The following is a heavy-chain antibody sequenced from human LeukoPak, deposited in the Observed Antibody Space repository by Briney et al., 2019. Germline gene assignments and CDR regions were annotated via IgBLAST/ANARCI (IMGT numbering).Heavy chain of an antibody. V-gene: IGHV1-18*01. J-gene: IGHJ4*02. D-gene: IGHD6-19*01. CDR2: ISAYNGNT. Sequence: RLEWMGWISAYNGNTNYAQKLQGRVTMTTDTSTSTAYMELRSLRSDDTAVYYCARGMAGRFAYWGQGTLVTVSS. CDR3: ARGMAGRFAY.